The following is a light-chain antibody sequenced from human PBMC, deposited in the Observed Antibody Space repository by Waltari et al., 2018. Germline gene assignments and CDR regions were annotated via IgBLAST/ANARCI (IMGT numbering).Light chain of an antibody. Sequence: QMTRSPPSLSASVGARATITCRASQTIDYLSWYQHKPGEAPKLLIYETSTLQSGVPTRFSGSKFGTTFILTISSLQPEDFATYFCQPNYDTPRTFGQGTKVDIK. V-gene: IGKV1-39*01. CDR1: QTIDY. J-gene: IGKJ2*02. CDR3: QPNYDTPRT. CDR2: ETS.